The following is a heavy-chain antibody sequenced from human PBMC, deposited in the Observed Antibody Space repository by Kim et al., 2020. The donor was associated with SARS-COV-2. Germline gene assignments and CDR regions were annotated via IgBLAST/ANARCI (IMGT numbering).Heavy chain of an antibody. CDR2: ISYDGSNK. Sequence: GGSLRLSCAASGFTFSSYGMHWVRQAPGKGLEWVAVISYDGSNKYYADSVKGRFTISRDNSKNTLYLQMNSLRAEDTAVYYCAKDLAGYSYGRDFFDWG. CDR1: GFTFSSYG. V-gene: IGHV3-30*18. D-gene: IGHD5-18*01. J-gene: IGHJ1*01. CDR3: AKDLAGYSYGRDFFD.